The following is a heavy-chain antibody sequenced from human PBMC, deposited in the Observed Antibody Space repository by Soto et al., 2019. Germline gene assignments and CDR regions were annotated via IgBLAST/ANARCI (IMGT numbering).Heavy chain of an antibody. CDR3: VRDFCQWLVQYYYGMAV. CDR1: GYPFSSYG. CDR2: ISGYNGKT. D-gene: IGHD6-19*01. V-gene: IGHV1-18*04. Sequence: GAAVKVSCKTSGYPFSSYGISWVRQAPGQGLEWLGWISGYNGKTEYGQKVQDRLTMTTDTSTNTVYMQLRNLRSDDTAGYYCVRDFCQWLVQYYYGMAVWGQGTTVTVSS. J-gene: IGHJ6*02.